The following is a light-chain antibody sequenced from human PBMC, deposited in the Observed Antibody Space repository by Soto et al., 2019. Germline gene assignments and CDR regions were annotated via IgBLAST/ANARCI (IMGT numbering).Light chain of an antibody. V-gene: IGKV4-1*01. CDR1: QSVLYSSNNKNY. CDR3: QQYYSTPPWT. CDR2: WAS. J-gene: IGKJ1*01. Sequence: DIVMTQSPDSLAVSLGERATINCKSSQSVLYSSNNKNYLAWYQQKPGQPPKLLIYWASTRESGVPDRFSGSGSGTDVTLTISSLHAEDVAVYYCQQYYSTPPWTFGQGTNVEIK.